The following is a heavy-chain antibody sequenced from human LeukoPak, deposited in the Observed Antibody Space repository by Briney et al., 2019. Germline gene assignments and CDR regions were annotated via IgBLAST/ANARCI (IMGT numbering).Heavy chain of an antibody. V-gene: IGHV5-51*01. Sequence: GESLKISCKGSGYSFTSYWIGWVRQMPGKGLEWMGIIYPGDSDTRYSPSFQGQVTISADMSISTAYLQWSSLKASDTAMYYCARIVVVPAAILGEYYYYMDVWGKGTTVTVSS. D-gene: IGHD2-2*02. CDR3: ARIVVVPAAILGEYYYYMDV. CDR1: GYSFTSYW. CDR2: IYPGDSDT. J-gene: IGHJ6*03.